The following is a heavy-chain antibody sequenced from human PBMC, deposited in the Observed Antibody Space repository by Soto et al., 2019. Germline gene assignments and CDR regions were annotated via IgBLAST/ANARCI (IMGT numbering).Heavy chain of an antibody. Sequence: EVQLVESGGDLVKPGASLRLSCAASGFTFSNTWMTWVRQAPGKGLEWVGRITSKTDGGATDYAAAVKGRFTISRDDSQNTIFLQMNSLKIEDTAVYYCSSYRARQQADLDNWGQGTLVTVS. V-gene: IGHV3-15*01. D-gene: IGHD1-26*01. CDR2: ITSKTDGGAT. J-gene: IGHJ4*02. CDR1: GFTFSNTW. CDR3: SSYRARQQADLDN.